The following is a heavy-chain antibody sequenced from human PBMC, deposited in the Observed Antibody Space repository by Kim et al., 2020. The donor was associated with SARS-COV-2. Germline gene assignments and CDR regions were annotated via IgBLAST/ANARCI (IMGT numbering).Heavy chain of an antibody. CDR3: AKDLGYAPSPGQSLDY. V-gene: IGHV3-23*01. J-gene: IGHJ4*02. CDR2: ISGSGGST. D-gene: IGHD3-16*01. Sequence: GGSLRLSCAASGFTFSSYAMSWVRQAPGKGLEWVSAISGSGGSTYYADSVKGRFTISRDNSKNTLYLQMNSLRAEDTAVYYCAKDLGYAPSPGQSLDYWGQGTLVTVSS. CDR1: GFTFSSYA.